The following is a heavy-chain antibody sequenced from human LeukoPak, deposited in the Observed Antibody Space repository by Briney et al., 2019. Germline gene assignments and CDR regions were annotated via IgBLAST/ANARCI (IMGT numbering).Heavy chain of an antibody. Sequence: ASVKVSCKASGYTFTSYGISWVRQAPGQGLEWMGWISAYNGNTNYAQKLQGRVTMTTDTSTSTAYMELRSLRSDDTAVYYCARDLMRGRFVVTPNWFDPWGQGTLVTVSS. J-gene: IGHJ5*02. CDR1: GYTFTSYG. CDR3: ARDLMRGRFVVTPNWFDP. CDR2: ISAYNGNT. D-gene: IGHD2-21*02. V-gene: IGHV1-18*01.